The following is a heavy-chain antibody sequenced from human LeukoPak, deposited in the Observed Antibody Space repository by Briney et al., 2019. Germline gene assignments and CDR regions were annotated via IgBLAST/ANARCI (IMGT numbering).Heavy chain of an antibody. J-gene: IGHJ4*02. CDR1: GFTFSDYY. D-gene: IGHD2-15*01. Sequence: GGSLRLSCAAPGFTFSDYYMSWIRQAPGKGLEWVSYIGGSGTTIYYADSVKGRFTISRDNAKNSLYLQMSSLRAEDTAVYYCARDGLGYCSGGSCFPYWGQGTLVTVSS. V-gene: IGHV3-11*01. CDR3: ARDGLGYCSGGSCFPY. CDR2: IGGSGTTI.